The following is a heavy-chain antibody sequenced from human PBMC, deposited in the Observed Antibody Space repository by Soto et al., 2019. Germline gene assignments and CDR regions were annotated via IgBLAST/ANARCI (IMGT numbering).Heavy chain of an antibody. CDR1: GFTFGDYA. CDR3: TTSRIAVAGRPTFDY. V-gene: IGHV3-49*04. CDR2: IRSKAYGGTT. D-gene: IGHD6-19*01. J-gene: IGHJ4*02. Sequence: GGSLRLSCTASGFTFGDYAMSWVRQAPGKGLEWVGFIRSKAYGGTTEYAASVKGRFTISRDDSKSIAYLQMNSLKTEDTAVYYCTTSRIAVAGRPTFDYWGQETLVTVSS.